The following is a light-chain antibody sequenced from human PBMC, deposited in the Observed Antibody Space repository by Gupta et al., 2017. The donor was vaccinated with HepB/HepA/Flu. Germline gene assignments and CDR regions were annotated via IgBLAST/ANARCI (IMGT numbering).Light chain of an antibody. CDR3: KRALQTRIT. CDR2: WGS. CDR1: QSLLHSSGNNY. V-gene: IGKV2-28*01. Sequence: DSVMTQSPLSLPVTPGEPASISCRSSQSLLHSSGNNYLDWYLQKPGQSPQILIYWGSNRASGVPDRFSGSASGADFTLKISRVDAEDVGVYCCKRALQTRITFGQGTRLEIK. J-gene: IGKJ5*01.